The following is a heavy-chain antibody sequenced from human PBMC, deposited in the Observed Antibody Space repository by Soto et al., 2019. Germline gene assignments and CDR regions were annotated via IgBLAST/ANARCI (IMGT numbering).Heavy chain of an antibody. CDR1: GFTVSSNY. V-gene: IGHV3-66*01. D-gene: IGHD3-22*01. J-gene: IGHJ4*02. CDR3: AKGGYFYDSSVYPVVFDY. CDR2: IYSGGST. Sequence: SGGSLRLSCAASGFTVSSNYMSWVRQAPGKGLEWVSIIYSGGSTYYADSVKGRFTISRVNAKNTLYLQMNSLRAEDTALYYCAKGGYFYDSSVYPVVFDYWGQGTLVTVSS.